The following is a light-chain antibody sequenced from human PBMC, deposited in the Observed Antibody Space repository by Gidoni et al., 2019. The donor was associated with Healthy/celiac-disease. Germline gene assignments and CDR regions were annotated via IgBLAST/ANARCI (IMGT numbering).Light chain of an antibody. CDR2: GAS. CDR3: QQYGSSPPVT. Sequence: ELVLPQSPGPLSLSPGERATLSCRASQSVSSSYLAWYQQKPGQAPRLLIYGASSRATGIPDRFSGSGSGTDFTLTISRLEPEDFAVYYCQQYGSSPPVTFGQGTRLEIK. CDR1: QSVSSSY. V-gene: IGKV3-20*01. J-gene: IGKJ5*01.